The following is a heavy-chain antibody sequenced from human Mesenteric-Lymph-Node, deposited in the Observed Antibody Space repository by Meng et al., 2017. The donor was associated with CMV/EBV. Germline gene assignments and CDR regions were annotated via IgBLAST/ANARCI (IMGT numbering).Heavy chain of an antibody. CDR3: AKDVRGSTIFGVVMARSNYNYYGMDV. Sequence: GESLKISCAASGFTFSYYGMHWVRQAPGKGLEWVAFIWSDGSNEYYADSVKGRLTISRDNSKNTLALQMNSLRVADTAVYYCAKDVRGSTIFGVVMARSNYNYYGMDVWGQGTTVTVSS. V-gene: IGHV3-30*02. CDR1: GFTFSYYG. D-gene: IGHD3-3*01. CDR2: IWSDGSNE. J-gene: IGHJ6*02.